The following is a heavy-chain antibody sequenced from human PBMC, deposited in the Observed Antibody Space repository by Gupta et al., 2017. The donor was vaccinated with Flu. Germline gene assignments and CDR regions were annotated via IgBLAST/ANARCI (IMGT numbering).Heavy chain of an antibody. CDR2: ISSSGSTI. CDR1: GFTFSDYY. CDR3: ARDGYSYGYYYYGMDV. J-gene: IGHJ6*02. D-gene: IGHD5-18*01. Sequence: QVQLVESGGGLVKPGGSLRLSCPASGFTFSDYYMSWIRQAPGKGLEWVSYISSSGSTIYYAYSVKGRFTISRDNSKNSLYLQMNSLRAEDTAVYYCARDGYSYGYYYYGMDVWGQGTTVTVSS. V-gene: IGHV3-11*01.